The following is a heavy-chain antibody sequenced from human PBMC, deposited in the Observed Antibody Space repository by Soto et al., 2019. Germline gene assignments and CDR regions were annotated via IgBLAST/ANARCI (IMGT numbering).Heavy chain of an antibody. CDR3: ARSQGSSTSLEIYYYYYYGMDV. CDR1: GGTFGSYA. CDR2: IIPIPGTA. J-gene: IGHJ6*02. Sequence: QVQLVQSGAEVKKPGSSVKVSCKASGGTFGSYAISWVRQAPGQGLEWMGGIIPIPGTANYAQKFQGRVTIAADGSTSTAYMELSSLRSEDTAVYYCARSQGSSTSLEIYYYYYYGMDVWGQGTTVTVS. D-gene: IGHD2-2*01. V-gene: IGHV1-69*01.